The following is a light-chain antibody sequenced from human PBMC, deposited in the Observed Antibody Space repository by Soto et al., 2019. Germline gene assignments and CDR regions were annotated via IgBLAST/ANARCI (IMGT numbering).Light chain of an antibody. CDR2: GNS. Sequence: QSALTQPPSVSGAPGQRVTISCTGSSSNIGAGYDVHWYQQLPGTAPKLLIYGNSNRPSGVPFRFSGSKSGTSASLAITGLQAEDEADYYCQSYDSSLSVYVFGTGTKVTVL. CDR3: QSYDSSLSVYV. J-gene: IGLJ1*01. CDR1: SSNIGAGYD. V-gene: IGLV1-40*01.